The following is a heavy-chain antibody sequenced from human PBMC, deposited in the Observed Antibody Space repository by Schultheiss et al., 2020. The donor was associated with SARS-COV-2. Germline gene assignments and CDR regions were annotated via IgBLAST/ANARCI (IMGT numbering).Heavy chain of an antibody. CDR3: ARGAASGQDWFDP. V-gene: IGHV4-4*07. J-gene: IGHJ5*02. Sequence: SETLSLTCTVSGGSISSYYWSWIRQPAGKGLEWIGRIYTSGSTYYNPSLKSRVTISVDTSKGQFSLNLRSVTAADTAFYYCARGAASGQDWFDPWGPGTLVTVSS. CDR1: GGSISSYY. D-gene: IGHD6-25*01. CDR2: IYTSGST.